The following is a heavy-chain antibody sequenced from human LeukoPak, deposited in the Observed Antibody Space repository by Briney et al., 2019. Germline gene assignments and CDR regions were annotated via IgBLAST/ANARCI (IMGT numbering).Heavy chain of an antibody. CDR3: AKDPDGLWS. CDR2: IGASGSST. J-gene: IGHJ5*02. D-gene: IGHD4/OR15-4a*01. CDR1: GFTFSNYA. Sequence: GGSLRLSCAASGFTFSNYAMSWVRQAPGKGLEWVSSIGASGSSTYYAVSVKGRFTISRDNSKNTLYLQMNSLRAEDTAVYYCAKDPDGLWSWGQGTLVTVSS. V-gene: IGHV3-23*01.